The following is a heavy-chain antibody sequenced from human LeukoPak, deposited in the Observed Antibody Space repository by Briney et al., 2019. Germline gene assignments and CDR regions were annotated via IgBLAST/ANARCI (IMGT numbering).Heavy chain of an antibody. V-gene: IGHV4-39*01. J-gene: IGHJ4*02. CDR1: GGFISSSTYY. CDR3: ARLGLSSSLMYNIDY. D-gene: IGHD6-6*01. Sequence: SETLSLTCTVSGGFISSSTYYWAWIRQPPGKGLEWIGSIYYSGSTYYNPSLKSRVTISVDTANHQFSLRLISVTAADTAVYYCARLGLSSSLMYNIDYWGQETLVTVSS. CDR2: IYYSGST.